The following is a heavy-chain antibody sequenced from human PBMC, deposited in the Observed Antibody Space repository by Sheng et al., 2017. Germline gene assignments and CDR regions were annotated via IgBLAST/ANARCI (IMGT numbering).Heavy chain of an antibody. V-gene: IGHV3-7*04. CDR2: IKQDGSEK. J-gene: IGHJ4*02. D-gene: IGHD6-19*01. CDR3: ARARSSGWAYLQYYFDY. Sequence: EVHLVEFGGDLVQPGGSLRLSCSASGFNFTAYWMSWVRQAPGKGLEWVANIKQDGSEKYYVDSVKGRFTISRDNAKNSLYLQMNSLRAEDTAVYYCARARSSGWAYLQYYFDYWGQGTLVTVSS. CDR1: GFNFTAYW.